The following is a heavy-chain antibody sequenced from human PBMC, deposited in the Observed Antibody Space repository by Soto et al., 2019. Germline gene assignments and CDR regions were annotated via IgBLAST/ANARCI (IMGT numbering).Heavy chain of an antibody. CDR3: ARADEGYSSGWYRGWFDP. D-gene: IGHD6-19*01. Sequence: SETLSLTCTVSGGSISSYYWSWIRQPPGNGLEWIGYIYYSGSTNYNPSLKSRVTISVDTSKNQFSLKLSSVTAADTAVYYFARADEGYSSGWYRGWFDPWGQGTLVTVSS. CDR2: IYYSGST. V-gene: IGHV4-59*01. CDR1: GGSISSYY. J-gene: IGHJ5*02.